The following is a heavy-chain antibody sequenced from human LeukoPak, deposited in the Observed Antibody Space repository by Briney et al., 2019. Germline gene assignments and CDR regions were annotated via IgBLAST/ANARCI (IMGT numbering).Heavy chain of an antibody. V-gene: IGHV4-4*09. D-gene: IGHD1-1*01. J-gene: IGHJ6*03. CDR2: LYTSGST. CDR3: AYYIRNGHYDMDV. Sequence: SETLSLTRSVSGGSFDSNYWSWIRQPPGKGLEWIAYLYTSGSTNFNPSLRSRGAMTINTSKNQFTVKIYSMTAAYTAVYDCAYYIRNGHYDMDVWGKGTTVIVSS. CDR1: GGSFDSNY.